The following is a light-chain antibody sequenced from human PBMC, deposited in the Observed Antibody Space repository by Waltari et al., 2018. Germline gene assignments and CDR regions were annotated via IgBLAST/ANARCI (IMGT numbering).Light chain of an antibody. J-gene: IGKJ3*01. CDR3: QQYNSYPFT. CDR1: QSISSW. Sequence: DIQMTQSPSTLSASVGDRVTITCRASQSISSWLVWYQQKPWKAPKLLIYKASSLESGVPSRFSGSGSGTEFTLTISSLQPDDFATYYCQQYNSYPFTFGPGTKVDIK. CDR2: KAS. V-gene: IGKV1-5*03.